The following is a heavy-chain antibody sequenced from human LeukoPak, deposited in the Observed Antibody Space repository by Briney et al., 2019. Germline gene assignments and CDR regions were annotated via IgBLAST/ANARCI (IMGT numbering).Heavy chain of an antibody. CDR3: ATPTTYHYDSSGFD. CDR1: GFIISTYT. CDR2: ISGPAGST. D-gene: IGHD3-22*01. V-gene: IGHV3-23*01. Sequence: GGSLRLSCAASGFIISTYTMSWVRQAPGRGLEWLSSISGPAGSTYYAASVKGRFTISRDSSKNTLYLQMDSLRAEDTALYYCATPTTYHYDSSGFDWGQGTLVTVSS. J-gene: IGHJ4*02.